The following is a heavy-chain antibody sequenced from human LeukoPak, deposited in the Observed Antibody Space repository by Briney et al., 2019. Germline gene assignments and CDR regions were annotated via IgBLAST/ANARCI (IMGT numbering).Heavy chain of an antibody. CDR1: GYTFTSNG. J-gene: IGHJ3*02. CDR2: ISAYNGNT. D-gene: IGHD3-22*01. Sequence: GASVKVSCKASGYTFTSNGISWVRQAPGQGLEWMGWISAYNGNTNYEQKLQGRVTMTTDTSTSTAYMELRSLRSDDTAVYYCVSLKNSYDSSGYLVTDAFDIWGQGTMVTVSS. CDR3: VSLKNSYDSSGYLVTDAFDI. V-gene: IGHV1-18*01.